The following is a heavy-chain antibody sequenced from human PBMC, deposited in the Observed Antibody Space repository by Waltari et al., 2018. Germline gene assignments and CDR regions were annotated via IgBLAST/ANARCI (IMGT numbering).Heavy chain of an antibody. CDR2: ITGRGGGS. J-gene: IGHJ4*02. V-gene: IGHV3-23*01. D-gene: IGHD2-2*01. CDR1: GLRLSNSA. Sequence: EGQLLESGGGLVKPGGSLRLSCIVSGLRLSNSAMSWFRQAPGKGLEWVSAITGRGGGSLYADSVKGRFTISRDLSKNTLYLQINSLRAEDTATYFCAKDYCYAPLYFDHWGQGTLLIVSS. CDR3: AKDYCYAPLYFDH.